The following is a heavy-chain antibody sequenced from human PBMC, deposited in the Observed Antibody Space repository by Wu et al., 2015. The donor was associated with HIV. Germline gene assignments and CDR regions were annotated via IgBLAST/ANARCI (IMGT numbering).Heavy chain of an antibody. CDR1: RGTFHNYA. Sequence: QVQLVQSGAEVKKPGSSVKVSCKPSRGTFHNYAISWVRQAPGQGLEWMGWIRPDSGATVYAEKFEDRVTMTRDASISTAYMQLNRLRSDDTAVYFCARDLGDDFAVRGYYWYMDVWGRGTAITVSS. V-gene: IGHV1-2*02. CDR2: IRPDSGAT. J-gene: IGHJ6*03. D-gene: IGHD2-21*01. CDR3: ARDLGDDFAVRGYYWYMDV.